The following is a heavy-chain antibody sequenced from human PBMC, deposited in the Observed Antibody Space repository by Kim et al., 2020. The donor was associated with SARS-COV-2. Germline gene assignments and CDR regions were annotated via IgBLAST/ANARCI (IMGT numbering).Heavy chain of an antibody. V-gene: IGHV4-39*01. J-gene: IGHJ5*01. CDR3: ARHLRGSSWFDS. Sequence: SETLSLTCTISGGSISSTTDSWNWFRQPPGDELEWIGGIDSSGTTYYNPSLKSRLTLSAETTKNPLSVNLTSVTAADTAVFYCARHLRGSSWFDSWGKGT. CDR2: IDSSGTT. D-gene: IGHD6-13*01. CDR1: GGSISSTTDS.